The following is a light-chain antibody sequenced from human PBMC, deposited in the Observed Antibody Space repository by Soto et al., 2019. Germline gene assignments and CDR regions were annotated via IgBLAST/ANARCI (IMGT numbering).Light chain of an antibody. CDR2: GAS. Sequence: EFVLTQSPGTLSLSPGERATLSCRASQSVSSSYLAWYQQKPGQAPRLLIYGASSRATGIPDRFSGSGSGTDFTLPISRLEPEDFAVYYCQQYGSSPFTFGPGTNVDIK. CDR3: QQYGSSPFT. V-gene: IGKV3-20*01. J-gene: IGKJ3*01. CDR1: QSVSSSY.